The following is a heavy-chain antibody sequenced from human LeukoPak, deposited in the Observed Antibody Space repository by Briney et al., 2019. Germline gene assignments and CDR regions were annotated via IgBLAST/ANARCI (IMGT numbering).Heavy chain of an antibody. J-gene: IGHJ3*02. CDR3: TRGPSTAAGDI. CDR2: INPNISVT. CDR1: GYTITAYY. V-gene: IGHV1-2*02. D-gene: IGHD6-13*01. Sequence: GASVTVSCKASGYTITAYYFHWIRQAPGQGLEWMGWINPNISVTNYAQQFHGSVTMTRYTSVSTTYMELSSLRSDDTAIYYCTRGPSTAAGDIWGQGTRVTVSS.